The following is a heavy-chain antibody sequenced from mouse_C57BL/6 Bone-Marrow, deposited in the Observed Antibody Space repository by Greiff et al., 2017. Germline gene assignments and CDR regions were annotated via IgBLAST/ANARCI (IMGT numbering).Heavy chain of an antibody. J-gene: IGHJ3*01. CDR2: IYPGSGST. V-gene: IGHV1-55*01. Sequence: QVQLQQPGAELVKPGASVKMSCKASGYTFTSYWITWVKQRPGQGLAWIGDIYPGSGSTNYNEKFKSKATLTVDTSSSTAYMQLSSLTSEDSAFYYCARDAVVGGAWFASGGQGTLVTVSA. CDR3: ARDAVVGGAWFAS. D-gene: IGHD1-1*01. CDR1: GYTFTSYW.